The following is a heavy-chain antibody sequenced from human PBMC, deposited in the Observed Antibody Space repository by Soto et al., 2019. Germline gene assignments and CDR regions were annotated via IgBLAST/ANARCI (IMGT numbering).Heavy chain of an antibody. V-gene: IGHV1-18*01. CDR2: ISTYNANT. D-gene: IGHD2-15*01. Sequence: QVHLVQSGGEVKKPGASVKVSCKASGYSFTRYGISWVRQAPGQGREWMGWISTYNANTNDAQKFRGRVTMTTDTSTSTACMELRRLTFADTGVYYCAREGYCSSGSCALYSHDYFGLSFWGQGTTVTVSS. J-gene: IGHJ6*02. CDR1: GYSFTRYG. CDR3: AREGYCSSGSCALYSHDYFGLSF.